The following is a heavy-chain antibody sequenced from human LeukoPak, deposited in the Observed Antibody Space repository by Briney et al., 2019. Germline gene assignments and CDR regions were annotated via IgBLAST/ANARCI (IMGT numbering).Heavy chain of an antibody. Sequence: GGSLRLSCAVSGFTFSSYAMSWVRQAPGKGLEWVSAISGSGGSTYYADSVKGRFTISRDNSKNTLYLQMNSLRAEDTAVYYCAKVSTLQSLRSGGSCYGLDPWGQGTLVTVSS. CDR3: AKVSTLQSLRSGGSCYGLDP. J-gene: IGHJ5*02. CDR1: GFTFSSYA. V-gene: IGHV3-23*01. CDR2: ISGSGGST. D-gene: IGHD2-15*01.